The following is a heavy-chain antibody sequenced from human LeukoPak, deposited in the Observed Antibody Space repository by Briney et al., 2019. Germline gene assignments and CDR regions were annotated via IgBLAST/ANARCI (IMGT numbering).Heavy chain of an antibody. CDR2: ISYSGST. J-gene: IGHJ3*02. V-gene: IGHV4-59*01. CDR1: GGSISTYY. Sequence: SETLSLTCTVSGGSISTYYWNWIRQSPGKGLEWIGYISYSGSTNYNPSLKSRVTISVDTSKDQFSLNLNSVTAADTAVYYCARDVRPLIHAFDIWGQGTMVTVSS. CDR3: ARDVRPLIHAFDI.